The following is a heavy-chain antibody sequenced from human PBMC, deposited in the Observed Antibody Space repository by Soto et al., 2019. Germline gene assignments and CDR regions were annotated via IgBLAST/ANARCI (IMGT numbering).Heavy chain of an antibody. J-gene: IGHJ1*01. D-gene: IGHD6-19*01. CDR1: GGSISSGGYY. Sequence: SETLSLTCTVSGGSISSGGYYWSWIRQHPGKGLEWIGYIYYSGSTYYNPSLKSRVTISVDASKNQFSLKLSSVTAADTAVYYCAKDRVAVAPRRYFQHWGQGTLVTVSS. CDR3: AKDRVAVAPRRYFQH. CDR2: IYYSGST. V-gene: IGHV4-31*03.